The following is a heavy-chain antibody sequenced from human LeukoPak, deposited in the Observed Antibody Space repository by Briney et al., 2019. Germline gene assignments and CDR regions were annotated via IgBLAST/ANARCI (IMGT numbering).Heavy chain of an antibody. CDR3: ARGGYGSSWGVDY. CDR1: GYTFTVYY. D-gene: IGHD6-19*01. J-gene: IGHJ4*02. CDR2: IDPNSGGT. Sequence: ASVKVYCKASGYTFTVYYIYWVRQAPGQGLEWLGWIDPNSGGTNNAQKFQGRVTMTRDKSTSTAYMELTRLRYDDTAVYYCARGGYGSSWGVDYWGQGTPVTVSS. V-gene: IGHV1-2*02.